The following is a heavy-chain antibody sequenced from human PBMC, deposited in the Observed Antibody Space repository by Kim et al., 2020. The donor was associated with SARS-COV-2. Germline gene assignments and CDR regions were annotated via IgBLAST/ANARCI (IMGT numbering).Heavy chain of an antibody. D-gene: IGHD3-16*01. CDR1: CGSFSGYY. Sequence: SETLSLTCAVYCGSFSGYYWTWIRQPPGKGLEWIGEINHSGSTSYSPSLESRLTISVDTSKYQFSLKLSSVTAADTAVYYCARGVDYQGGVLDYWGQGTLVTVSS. V-gene: IGHV4-34*01. J-gene: IGHJ4*02. CDR3: ARGVDYQGGVLDY. CDR2: INHSGST.